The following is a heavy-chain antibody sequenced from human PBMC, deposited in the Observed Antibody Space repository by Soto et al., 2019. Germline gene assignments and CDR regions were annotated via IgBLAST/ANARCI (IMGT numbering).Heavy chain of an antibody. J-gene: IGHJ6*02. V-gene: IGHV1-69*13. D-gene: IGHD1-1*01. Sequence: RASVKVSCKASGGTFSDFTINWVRQAPGQRLEWMGGIIPIFDTANYAEKFQGRVTITADESTSTSFMEVSSLRSEDTAVYYCARNGTQTGYSYGMDVWGQGTMVTV. CDR2: IIPIFDTA. CDR3: ARNGTQTGYSYGMDV. CDR1: GGTFSDFT.